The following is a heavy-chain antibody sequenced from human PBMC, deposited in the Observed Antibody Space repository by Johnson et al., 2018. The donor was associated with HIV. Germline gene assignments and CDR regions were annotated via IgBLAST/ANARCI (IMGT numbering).Heavy chain of an antibody. CDR3: ARPVAGMNDAFDI. V-gene: IGHV3-30*04. J-gene: IGHJ3*02. Sequence: QVQLVESGGGVVQPGRSLRLSCAASGFTFSSYAMHWVRQAPGKGLEWVSFIRSDGINQYYVDSVKGRFTISRDNSKNTLYLQMNSLRAEDTAVYYCARPVAGMNDAFDIWGQGTMVTVSS. CDR2: IRSDGINQ. CDR1: GFTFSSYA. D-gene: IGHD6-19*01.